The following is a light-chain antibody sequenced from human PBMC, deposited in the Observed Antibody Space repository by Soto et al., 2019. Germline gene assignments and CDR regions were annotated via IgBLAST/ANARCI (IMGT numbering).Light chain of an antibody. V-gene: IGKV3-11*01. J-gene: IGKJ2*01. Sequence: EIVLTQSPVTLSLSPGERATLSCRASQSVSKYLAWYQQKPGQAPRLLIYDASNRATGIPARFSGSGSGTDFTLTIRSLEPEDFAVYYCQQRSNWPPGTTFGQGTKLEIK. CDR2: DAS. CDR3: QQRSNWPPGTT. CDR1: QSVSKY.